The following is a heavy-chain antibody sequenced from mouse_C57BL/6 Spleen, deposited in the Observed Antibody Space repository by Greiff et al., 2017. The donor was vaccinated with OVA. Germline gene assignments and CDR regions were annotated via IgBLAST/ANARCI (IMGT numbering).Heavy chain of an antibody. Sequence: DVQLQESGPGLVKPSQSLSLTCSVTGYSITSGYYWNWIRQFPGNKLEWMGYISYDGSNNYNPSLKNRISITRDTSKNQFFLKLNSVTTEDTATYYCARESRGQLRLSFDYWGQGTTLTVSS. CDR3: ARESRGQLRLSFDY. CDR2: ISYDGSN. D-gene: IGHD3-2*02. V-gene: IGHV3-6*01. J-gene: IGHJ2*01. CDR1: GYSITSGYY.